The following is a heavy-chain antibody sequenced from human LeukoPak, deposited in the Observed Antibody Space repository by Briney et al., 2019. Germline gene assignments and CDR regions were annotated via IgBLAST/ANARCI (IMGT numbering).Heavy chain of an antibody. CDR1: GFTFSDAA. D-gene: IGHD5-24*01. J-gene: IGHJ3*01. Sequence: PGGSLRLSCAASGFTFSDAAMTWVRQAPGKGLEWVSLIGASGESTYYAVSGKGRFTISKDNSKNTLSLQMNSLRVEDTAMYFCAKDIQLSTWGLGTMVTVSS. CDR3: AKDIQLST. V-gene: IGHV3-23*01. CDR2: IGASGEST.